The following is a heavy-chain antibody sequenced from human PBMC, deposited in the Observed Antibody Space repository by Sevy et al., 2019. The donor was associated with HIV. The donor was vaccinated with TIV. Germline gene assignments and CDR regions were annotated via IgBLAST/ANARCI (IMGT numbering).Heavy chain of an antibody. D-gene: IGHD3-22*01. Sequence: ASVKVSCKASGYTFTTYPIGWVRQAPGQGLEWMGWISTYSGETRDAQKFQGRATMTTDTSTSTDYLELRCLRSDDTAVYYCAREYDCSGEYYAGYFDYWGQGTLVTVSS. V-gene: IGHV1-18*01. CDR2: ISTYSGET. CDR3: AREYDCSGEYYAGYFDY. CDR1: GYTFTTYP. J-gene: IGHJ4*02.